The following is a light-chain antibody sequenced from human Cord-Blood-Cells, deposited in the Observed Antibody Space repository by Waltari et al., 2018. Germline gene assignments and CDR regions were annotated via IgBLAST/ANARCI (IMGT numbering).Light chain of an antibody. CDR3: SSYAGSNNLV. CDR1: SSDVGGYNY. V-gene: IGLV2-8*01. CDR2: EVS. Sequence: QPALTQPPSASGSPGQSVTISCTGTSSDVGGYNYVSWYQQHPGKAPKLMIYEVSNRPSGVPDRFSGSKSGNTASLTVSGLQAEDEADYYCSSYAGSNNLVFGGGTKLTVL. J-gene: IGLJ3*02.